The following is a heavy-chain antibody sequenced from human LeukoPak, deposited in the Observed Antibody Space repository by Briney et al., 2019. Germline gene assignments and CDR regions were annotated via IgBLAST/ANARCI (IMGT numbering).Heavy chain of an antibody. V-gene: IGHV3-9*01. J-gene: IGHJ4*02. Sequence: GRSLRLSCAASGFTFDDYAMHWVRQAPGKGLEWVSGISWNSGSIGYADSVKGRFTISRDNAKNSLYLQMNSLRAEDTALYYCAKDGQGAYCGGDCYSTYFDYWGQGTLVTVSS. CDR3: AKDGQGAYCGGDCYSTYFDY. D-gene: IGHD2-21*02. CDR2: ISWNSGSI. CDR1: GFTFDDYA.